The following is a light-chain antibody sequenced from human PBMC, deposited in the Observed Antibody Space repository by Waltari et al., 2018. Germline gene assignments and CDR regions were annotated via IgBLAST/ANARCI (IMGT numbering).Light chain of an antibody. V-gene: IGLV1-47*01. J-gene: IGLJ3*02. CDR3: ATWDDRLSGPGV. CDR2: RNN. Sequence: GQRVTISCSGSSSNIGSNYGHWYQQLPGTAPKLHLYRNNQRPSGVPDRFSGSKAGTSASLAVSGLRSGDEADYYFATWDDRLSGPGVFGGGTKLTVL. CDR1: SSNIGSNY.